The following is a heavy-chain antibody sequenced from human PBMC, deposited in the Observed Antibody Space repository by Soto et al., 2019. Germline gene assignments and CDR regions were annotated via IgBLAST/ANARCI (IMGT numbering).Heavy chain of an antibody. J-gene: IGHJ6*03. CDR3: AKDGGEEWQLFYYYYYYMDV. V-gene: IGHV3-23*01. Sequence: GGSLRLSCAASGFTFSSYAMSWVRQAPGKGLEWVSAISGSGGSTYYADSVKGRFTISRDNSKNTLYLQMNSLRAEDTAVYYCAKDGGEEWQLFYYYYYYMDVWGRGTTVTVSS. CDR2: ISGSGGST. D-gene: IGHD5-12*01. CDR1: GFTFSSYA.